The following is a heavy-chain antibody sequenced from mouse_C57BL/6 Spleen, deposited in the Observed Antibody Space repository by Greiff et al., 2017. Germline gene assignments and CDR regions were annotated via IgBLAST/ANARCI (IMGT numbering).Heavy chain of an antibody. D-gene: IGHD1-1*01. CDR1: GYTFTSYD. Sequence: QVHVKQSGPVLVKPGASVKLSCKASGYTFTSYDINWVKQRPGQGLEWIGWIYPRDGSTPSNEKCKGKATLTVDTSSSTAYMELHSLTSEDSAVYCCARSGIYYGRSEGLYYFDYWGQGTTRTVSS. CDR2: IYPRDGST. V-gene: IGHV1-85*01. J-gene: IGHJ2*01. CDR3: ARSGIYYGRSEGLYYFDY.